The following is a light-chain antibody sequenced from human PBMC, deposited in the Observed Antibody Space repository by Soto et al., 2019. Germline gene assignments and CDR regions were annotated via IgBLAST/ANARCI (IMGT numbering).Light chain of an antibody. CDR1: QSISSY. V-gene: IGKV1-39*01. J-gene: IGKJ1*01. CDR2: AAS. Sequence: DIQMTQSPSSLSASVGDRVTITCRASQSISSYLNWYQQKPGKAPKLLIYAASSLQSGVPSRFSGSGPGTDFTLTISNLQPEDSAIYYCQERKTFGQGTKVEIK. CDR3: QERKT.